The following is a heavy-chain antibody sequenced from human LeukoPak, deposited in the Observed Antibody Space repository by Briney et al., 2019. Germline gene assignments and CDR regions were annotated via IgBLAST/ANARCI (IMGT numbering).Heavy chain of an antibody. CDR1: GFTFSSYA. CDR2: ISGSGGST. V-gene: IGHV3-23*01. D-gene: IGHD3-22*01. CDR3: AKETYYYDSSGFVNPHFDY. J-gene: IGHJ4*02. Sequence: PGGSLRLSCAASGFTFSSYAMSWVRQAPGKGLEWVSAISGSGGSTYYADSVKGRFTISRDNSKNTLYLQMNSLRAEDTAVYYCAKETYYYDSSGFVNPHFDYWGQGTLVIVSS.